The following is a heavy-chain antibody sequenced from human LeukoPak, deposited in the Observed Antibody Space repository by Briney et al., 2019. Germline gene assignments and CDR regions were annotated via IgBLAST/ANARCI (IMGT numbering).Heavy chain of an antibody. J-gene: IGHJ3*02. D-gene: IGHD3-10*01. Sequence: GGSLRLSCAASGFTFSSYEMNWVRQAPGKGLEWVSYISSSGSTIYYADSVKGRFTISRDNAKNSLYLQMNSLRAEDTAVYYCAIMERVRGVLGAFDIWGRGTMVTVSS. CDR1: GFTFSSYE. V-gene: IGHV3-48*03. CDR3: AIMERVRGVLGAFDI. CDR2: ISSSGSTI.